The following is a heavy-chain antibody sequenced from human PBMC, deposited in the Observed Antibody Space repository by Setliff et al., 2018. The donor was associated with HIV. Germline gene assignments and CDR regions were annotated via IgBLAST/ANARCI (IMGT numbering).Heavy chain of an antibody. J-gene: IGHJ6*03. CDR2: IYYSGST. D-gene: IGHD2-2*01. V-gene: IGHV4-39*01. CDR3: ASPGRRRGYCSSTSCYDEGLYYYYYMDV. Sequence: SETLSLTCTVSGGSISSSSYYWGWIRQPPGKGLEWIGSIYYSGSTYYNPSLKSRVTVSVDTSKNQFSLKLSSVTAADTAVYYCASPGRRRGYCSSTSCYDEGLYYYYYMDVWGKGTAVTVSS. CDR1: GGSISSSSYY.